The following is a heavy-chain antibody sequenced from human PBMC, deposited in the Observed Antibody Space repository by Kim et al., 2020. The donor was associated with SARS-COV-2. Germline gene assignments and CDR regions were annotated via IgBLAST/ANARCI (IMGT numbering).Heavy chain of an antibody. J-gene: IGHJ4*02. CDR1: GYTFTSYG. D-gene: IGHD6-13*01. CDR2: ISAYNGNT. CDR3: ARSHPIWYSSSWYGFDY. V-gene: IGHV1-18*01. Sequence: ASVKVSCKASGYTFTSYGINWVRRAPGQGLEWMGWISAYNGNTNYAQKVQGRVTMTTDTSTSIAYMELRSLRSDDTAVYYCARSHPIWYSSSWYGFDYWGQGILVTVSS.